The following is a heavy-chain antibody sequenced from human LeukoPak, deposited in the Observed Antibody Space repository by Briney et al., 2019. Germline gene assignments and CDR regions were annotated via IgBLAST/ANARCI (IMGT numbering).Heavy chain of an antibody. CDR3: ARGSYGMDV. CDR1: GFTFSSYA. Sequence: GGSLRLSCAASGFTFSSYAMSWVRQAPGKGPEWVSSISKSGDTTYYADSVKGRFTVSRDNSKNTLSLHMNSLRAEDMAIYYCARGSYGMDVWGQGTTVTVS. V-gene: IGHV3-23*01. CDR2: ISKSGDTT. J-gene: IGHJ6*02.